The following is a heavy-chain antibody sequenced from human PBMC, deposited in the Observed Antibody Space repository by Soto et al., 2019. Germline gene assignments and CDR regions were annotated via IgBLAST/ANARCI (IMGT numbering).Heavy chain of an antibody. CDR2: ISSSSSTI. CDR1: GFTFSSYS. Sequence: VQLVESGGGLVQPGGSLRLSCAASGFTFSSYSMNWVRQAPGKGLEWVSYISSSSSTIYYADSVKGRFTISRDNAKNSLYLQMNSLRDEDTAVYYCARGKYCSGGSCYSGWFYFDYWGQGTLVTVSS. J-gene: IGHJ4*02. CDR3: ARGKYCSGGSCYSGWFYFDY. D-gene: IGHD2-15*01. V-gene: IGHV3-48*02.